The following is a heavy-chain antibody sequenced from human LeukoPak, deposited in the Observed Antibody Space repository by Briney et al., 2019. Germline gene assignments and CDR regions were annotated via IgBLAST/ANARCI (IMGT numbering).Heavy chain of an antibody. Sequence: GESLKISCKGSGYSFTSYWIGWVRQMPGKGLEWMGISYSGDSDTRYSPSFQGQVTISADKSISTAYLQWSSLKASDTAMYYCARQSSSSWTYYYYYYGMDVWGQGTTVTVSS. J-gene: IGHJ6*02. CDR3: ARQSSSSWTYYYYYYGMDV. V-gene: IGHV5-51*01. CDR1: GYSFTSYW. CDR2: SYSGDSDT. D-gene: IGHD6-13*01.